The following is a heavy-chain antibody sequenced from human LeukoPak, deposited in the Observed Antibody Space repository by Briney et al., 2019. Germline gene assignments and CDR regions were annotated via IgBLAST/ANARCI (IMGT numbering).Heavy chain of an antibody. J-gene: IGHJ5*02. Sequence: SQSLSLTCTVSGGSISSGGYYWSWIRQHPGKGLEWIGYIYYSGSTYYNPSLKSRVTISVDTSKNQFSLKLSSVTAADTAVFYCARNFLVFPAAINCSAPGGKETLVPVSP. CDR2: IYYSGST. CDR3: ARNFLVFPAAINCSAP. CDR1: GGSISSGGYY. D-gene: IGHD2-2*02. V-gene: IGHV4-31*03.